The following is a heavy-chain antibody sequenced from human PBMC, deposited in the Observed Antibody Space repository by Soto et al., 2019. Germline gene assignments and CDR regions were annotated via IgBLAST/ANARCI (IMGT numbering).Heavy chain of an antibody. CDR1: GFTFTSSA. Sequence: ASVKVSCKASGFTFTSSAVQWVRQARGQRLEWIGWIVVGSGNTNYAQKFQERVTITRDMSTSTAYRELSSLRSEDTAVYYCAAGGDTAMVTDACPATYYYYGMDVWGQGTTVTVSS. CDR2: IVVGSGNT. D-gene: IGHD5-18*01. V-gene: IGHV1-58*01. CDR3: AAGGDTAMVTDACPATYYYYGMDV. J-gene: IGHJ6*02.